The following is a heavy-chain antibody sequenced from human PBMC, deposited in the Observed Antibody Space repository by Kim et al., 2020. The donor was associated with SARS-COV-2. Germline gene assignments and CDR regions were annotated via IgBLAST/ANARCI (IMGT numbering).Heavy chain of an antibody. CDR3: ARSGNGYNAFGI. V-gene: IGHV3-11*01. J-gene: IGHJ4*02. Sequence: SADSVQARSTISRDNAKNSPYLQMSYLRSEDTAVYYCARSGNGYNAFGIWGQGVLVTVSS. D-gene: IGHD5-12*01.